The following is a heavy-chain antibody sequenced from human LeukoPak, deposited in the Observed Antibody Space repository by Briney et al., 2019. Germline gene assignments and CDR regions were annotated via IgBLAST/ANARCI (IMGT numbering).Heavy chain of an antibody. V-gene: IGHV1-69*05. J-gene: IGHJ6*03. CDR3: ARGVMSFDYYYYYMDV. CDR2: IIPIFGTA. CDR1: GGTFSSYA. Sequence: SVKVSCKASGGTFSSYAISWVRQAPGQGLEWMGGIIPIFGTANYAQKFQGRVTITTDESTSTAYMELSSLRSEDTAVYYCARGVMSFDYYYYYMDVWGKGTTATVSS. D-gene: IGHD2-8*01.